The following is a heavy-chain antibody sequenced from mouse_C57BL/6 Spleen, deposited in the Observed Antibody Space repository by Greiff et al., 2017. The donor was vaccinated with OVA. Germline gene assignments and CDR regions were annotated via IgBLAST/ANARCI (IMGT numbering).Heavy chain of an antibody. CDR1: GYTFTDYY. CDR2: INPNNGGT. V-gene: IGHV1-26*01. J-gene: IGHJ2*01. D-gene: IGHD1-1*01. Sequence: EVQLQQSGPELVKPGASVKISCKASGYTFTDYYMNWVKQSHGKSLEWIGDINPNNGGTSYNQKFKGKATLTVDKSSSTAYMELRSLTSEDSAVYYCAREGLRSHFDYWGKGTTLTVSS. CDR3: AREGLRSHFDY.